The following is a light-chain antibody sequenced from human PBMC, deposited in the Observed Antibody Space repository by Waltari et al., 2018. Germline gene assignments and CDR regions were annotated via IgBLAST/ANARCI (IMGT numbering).Light chain of an antibody. V-gene: IGKV3-11*01. J-gene: IGKJ1*01. CDR3: QQYNDLLPT. CDR1: QSVGNY. CDR2: SVF. Sequence: EIVMTQSPATLSLSPGETATLSCRASQSVGNYLAWYHQKPGQAPKLLVHSVFFRATGIPDRLRGSGSGTDFTLTINSLEPEDVGVYHCQQYNDLLPTFGQGTKVEIK.